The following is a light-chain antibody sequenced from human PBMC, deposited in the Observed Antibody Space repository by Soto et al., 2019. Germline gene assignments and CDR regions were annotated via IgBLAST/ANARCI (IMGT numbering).Light chain of an antibody. CDR1: QSVSSSY. V-gene: IGKV3-20*01. CDR3: QQYGSSLWT. J-gene: IGKJ1*01. CDR2: GAS. Sequence: EIVLTQSPGTLSLSPGDRATLACRASQSVSSSYLAWYQQKPGQAPRLLIYGASSRAIGIPDRFSGSGSGTDFTLTISRLEPEDFAVYYCQQYGSSLWTFGQGTKVDIK.